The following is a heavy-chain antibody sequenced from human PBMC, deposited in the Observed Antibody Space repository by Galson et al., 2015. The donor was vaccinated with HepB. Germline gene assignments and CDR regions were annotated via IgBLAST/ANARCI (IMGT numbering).Heavy chain of an antibody. Sequence: SVKVSCKASGFTFTSSTMQWVRQARGQRLEWIGWVVVGSDNTNYAHNFQERVTITRDMSTSTAYMELSSLRSEDTAVYYCAASTHSSSWYSLFYYYAMDVWGQ. CDR2: VVVGSDNT. CDR1: GFTFTSST. V-gene: IGHV1-58*02. D-gene: IGHD6-13*01. CDR3: AASTHSSSWYSLFYYYAMDV. J-gene: IGHJ6*02.